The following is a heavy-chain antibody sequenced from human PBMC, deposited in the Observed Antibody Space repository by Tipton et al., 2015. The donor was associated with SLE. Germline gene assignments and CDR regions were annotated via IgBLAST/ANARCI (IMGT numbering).Heavy chain of an antibody. Sequence: TLSLTCTVSGASISSYSWSWIRQPPGKGLEWIGYIGHSGSTNYNPSLNSRVTMSIDTSKNQFSRKLTSVTAADTAVYYCARQLGWGDPFAFDYWGQGTLVTVSS. CDR1: GASISSYS. J-gene: IGHJ4*02. D-gene: IGHD2-21*02. V-gene: IGHV4-59*08. CDR3: ARQLGWGDPFAFDY. CDR2: IGHSGST.